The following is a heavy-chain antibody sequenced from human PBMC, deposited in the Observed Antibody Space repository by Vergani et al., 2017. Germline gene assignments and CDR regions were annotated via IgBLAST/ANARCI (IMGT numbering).Heavy chain of an antibody. Sequence: QVQLVESGGGVVQPGRSLKLSCAASGFTFSSYAMHWVRQAPGKGLEWVAVISYDGSNKYYADSVKGRFTISRDNSKNTLYLQMNSLRAEDTAVYYCARALLLRRGMDVWGQGTTVTVSS. D-gene: IGHD4-17*01. J-gene: IGHJ6*02. CDR2: ISYDGSNK. CDR3: ARALLLRRGMDV. V-gene: IGHV3-30-3*01. CDR1: GFTFSSYA.